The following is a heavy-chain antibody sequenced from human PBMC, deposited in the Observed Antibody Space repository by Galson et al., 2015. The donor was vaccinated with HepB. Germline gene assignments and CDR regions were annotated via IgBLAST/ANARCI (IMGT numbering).Heavy chain of an antibody. J-gene: IGHJ4*02. CDR2: IKQDGSEK. CDR3: ARVPKVHLDY. Sequence: SLRLSCAASGFTFSTYWMTWVRQAPGKGLEWVGNIKQDGSEKYYVDSVKGRFTISRDNAENSLYLQMNSLRAEDTAVYYCARVPKVHLDYWGQGTLVTVSS. CDR1: GFTFSTYW. V-gene: IGHV3-7*01.